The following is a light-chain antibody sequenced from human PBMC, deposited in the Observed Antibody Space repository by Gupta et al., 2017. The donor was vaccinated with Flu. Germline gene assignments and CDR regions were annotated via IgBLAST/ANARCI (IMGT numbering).Light chain of an antibody. Sequence: EIVMTQSPATLSVSPGERATLSCRASQSVSRNLAWYQQRPGQTPRLLIFDASTRATGIPARFSGSGSETEFTLTISSLQSEDFAAYYCQHYNNWPPRGTFGQGTKVEI. CDR3: QHYNNWPPRGT. V-gene: IGKV3-15*01. CDR2: DAS. CDR1: QSVSRN. J-gene: IGKJ1*01.